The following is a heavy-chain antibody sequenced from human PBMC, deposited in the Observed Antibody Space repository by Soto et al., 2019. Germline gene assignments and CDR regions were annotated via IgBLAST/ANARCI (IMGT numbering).Heavy chain of an antibody. V-gene: IGHV4-30-4*01. CDR1: GGSISSGNYY. Sequence: SETLSLTCTVSGGSISSGNYYWSWIRQPPGKGLEWIGYIYYSGTTYYNPSLKSRVTISVDTSKNQFSLKVSSVTAADTAVYYCARALIQLWPHYYYGTDVWGQGTTVTVSS. J-gene: IGHJ6*02. D-gene: IGHD5-18*01. CDR2: IYYSGTT. CDR3: ARALIQLWPHYYYGTDV.